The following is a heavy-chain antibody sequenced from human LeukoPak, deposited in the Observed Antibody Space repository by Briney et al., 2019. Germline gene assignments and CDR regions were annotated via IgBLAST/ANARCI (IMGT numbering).Heavy chain of an antibody. Sequence: GGSLRLSCAASGFTFDDYAMHWVRQAPGKGLEWVSGISWNSGSIGYADSVKGRFTISRDNAKNSLYLQMNSLRAEDTALYYCAKEATPDLQWELLGGGYFDYWGQGTLVTVSS. CDR1: GFTFDDYA. CDR3: AKEATPDLQWELLGGGYFDY. CDR2: ISWNSGSI. D-gene: IGHD1-26*01. J-gene: IGHJ4*02. V-gene: IGHV3-9*01.